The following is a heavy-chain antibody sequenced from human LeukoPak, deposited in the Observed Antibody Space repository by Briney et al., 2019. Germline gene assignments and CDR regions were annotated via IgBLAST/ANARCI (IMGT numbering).Heavy chain of an antibody. CDR2: IRSKAYGGTT. V-gene: IGHV3-49*04. Sequence: PGRSLRLSCTASGFTFGDYAMSWVRQAPGKGLEWVGFIRSKAYGGTTEYAASVKGRFTISRDDYKSIAYLQMNSLKTEDTAVYYCTRDKDFWSGPYYYYYYGMDVWGQGTTVTVSS. CDR3: TRDKDFWSGPYYYYYYGMDV. D-gene: IGHD3-3*01. CDR1: GFTFGDYA. J-gene: IGHJ6*02.